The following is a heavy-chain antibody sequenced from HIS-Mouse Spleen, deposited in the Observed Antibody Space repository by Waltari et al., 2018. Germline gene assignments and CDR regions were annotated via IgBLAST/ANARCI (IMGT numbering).Heavy chain of an antibody. J-gene: IGHJ3*02. CDR1: GGSFSGYY. CDR3: ARGPEKNDFWSGYYAFDI. CDR2: INHSGTT. D-gene: IGHD3-3*01. Sequence: QVQLQQWGAGLLKPSETLSLTCAVYGGSFSGYYWSWIRQPPGKGLEWIGEINHSGTTTYNPSLKSQVTISVDTSKNQFSLKLSSVTAADTAVYYCARGPEKNDFWSGYYAFDIWGQGTMVTVSS. V-gene: IGHV4-34*01.